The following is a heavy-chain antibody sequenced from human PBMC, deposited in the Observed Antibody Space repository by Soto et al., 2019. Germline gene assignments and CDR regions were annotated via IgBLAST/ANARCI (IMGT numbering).Heavy chain of an antibody. V-gene: IGHV3-21*01. Sequence: GGSLRLSCTASGFAFNNYGINWVRQAPGKGLEWVSSISKSDYTYYSDSVKGRFTISRDNAKNSVSLQMNTLRVEDTAVYYCAREDSIIIPAGSDFWGQGTLVTVSS. CDR1: GFAFNNYG. CDR2: ISKSDYT. CDR3: AREDSIIIPAGSDF. D-gene: IGHD2-2*01. J-gene: IGHJ4*02.